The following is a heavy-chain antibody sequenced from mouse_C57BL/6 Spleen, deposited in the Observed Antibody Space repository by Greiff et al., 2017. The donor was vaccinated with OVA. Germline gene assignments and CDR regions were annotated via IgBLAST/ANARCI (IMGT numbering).Heavy chain of an antibody. CDR3: ARNYGSSLWFAY. V-gene: IGHV3-6*01. D-gene: IGHD1-1*01. Sequence: EVQLVESGPGLVKPSQSLSLTCSVTGYSITSGYYWNWIRQFPGNKLEWMGYISYDGSNNYNPSLKNRISITRDTSKNQFFLKLNSVTTEDTATYYCARNYGSSLWFAYWGQGTLVTVSA. CDR1: GYSITSGYY. CDR2: ISYDGSN. J-gene: IGHJ3*01.